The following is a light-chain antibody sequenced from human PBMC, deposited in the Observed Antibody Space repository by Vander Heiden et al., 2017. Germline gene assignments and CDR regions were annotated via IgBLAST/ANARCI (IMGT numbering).Light chain of an antibody. CDR2: EVS. CDR3: SSYTSSSTSV. CDR1: SSDVGGYNF. V-gene: IGLV2-14*01. J-gene: IGLJ1*01. Sequence: QSALTQPASVSGSPGQSITISCTGTSSDVGGYNFVSWYQQHPGKAPKLMIYEVSDGPSGVSDRFSGSKSGNTASLTISGLQAEDEADYYCSSYTSSSTSVFGTGTKVTVL.